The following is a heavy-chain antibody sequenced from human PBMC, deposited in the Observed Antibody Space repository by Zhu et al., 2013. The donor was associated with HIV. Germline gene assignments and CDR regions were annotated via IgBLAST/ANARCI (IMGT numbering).Heavy chain of an antibody. V-gene: IGHV4-39*07. Sequence: QVQLQESGPGLVKPSETLSLTCTVSGGSISSSSYYWGWIRQPPGKGLEWIGSLYYSGSTYYNPSLKSRVTISVDTSKSQFSLNLSSVTAADTAVYYCARVLARRLFDYWGQGTLVTVSS. D-gene: IGHD1-26*01. J-gene: IGHJ4*02. CDR3: ARVLARRLFDY. CDR2: LYYSGST. CDR1: GGSISSSSYY.